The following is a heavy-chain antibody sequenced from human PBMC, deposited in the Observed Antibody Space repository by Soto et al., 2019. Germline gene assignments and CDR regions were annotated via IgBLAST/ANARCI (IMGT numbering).Heavy chain of an antibody. D-gene: IGHD4-4*01. V-gene: IGHV1-3*01. CDR1: GYTFTSYA. J-gene: IGHJ6*03. CDR2: INADNGNT. CDR3: ARVGPYDYSNYVFVGYYYYYMAV. Sequence: ASVKVSCKASGYTFTSYAMLWVRQAPGQRLEWMGWINADNGNTKYSQKFQGRVTITRDTSISTAYVELSSLRSEDTAVYYCARVGPYDYSNYVFVGYYYYYMAVRGKGTTVTVSS.